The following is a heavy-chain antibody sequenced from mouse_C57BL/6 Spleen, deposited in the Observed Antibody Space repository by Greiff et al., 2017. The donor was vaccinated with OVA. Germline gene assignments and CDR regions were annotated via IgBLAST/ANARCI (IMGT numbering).Heavy chain of an antibody. CDR2: ISSGGDYI. Sequence: EVKLMESGEGLVKPGGSLKLSCAASGFTFSSYAMSWVRQTPEKRLEWVAYISSGGDYIYYADTVKGRFTISRDNARNTLYLQMSSLKSEDTAMYYCTRGGYDGYYGAYWGQGTLVTVSA. CDR3: TRGGYDGYYGAY. V-gene: IGHV5-9-1*02. CDR1: GFTFSSYA. D-gene: IGHD2-3*01. J-gene: IGHJ3*01.